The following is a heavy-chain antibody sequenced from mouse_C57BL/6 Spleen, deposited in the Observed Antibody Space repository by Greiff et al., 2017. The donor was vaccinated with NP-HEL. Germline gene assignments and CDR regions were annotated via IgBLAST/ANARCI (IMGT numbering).Heavy chain of an antibody. CDR2: INPSNGGT. Sequence: QVQLQQPGTELVKPGASVKLSCKASGYTFTSYWMHWVKQRPGQGLEWIGHINPSNGGTNYNEKFKSKATLTVDKSSSTAYMQLSSLTSVYSAVYYCARYHYYGSSYPWFAYWGQGTLVTVSA. CDR3: ARYHYYGSSYPWFAY. V-gene: IGHV1-53*01. J-gene: IGHJ3*01. CDR1: GYTFTSYW. D-gene: IGHD1-1*01.